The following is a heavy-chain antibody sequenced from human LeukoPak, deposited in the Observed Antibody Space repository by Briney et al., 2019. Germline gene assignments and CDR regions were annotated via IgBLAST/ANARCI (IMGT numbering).Heavy chain of an antibody. D-gene: IGHD1-26*01. CDR3: AKVASGSYSEGCWDY. V-gene: IGHV3-7*03. CDR1: GFTFSSYW. CDR2: IKQDGSEK. Sequence: GGSLRLSCAASGFTFSSYWMSWVRQAPGKGLEWVANIKQDGSEKYYVDSVKGRFTISRDNSKNTLYLQMNSLRAEDTAVYYCAKVASGSYSEGCWDYWGQGTLVTVSS. J-gene: IGHJ4*02.